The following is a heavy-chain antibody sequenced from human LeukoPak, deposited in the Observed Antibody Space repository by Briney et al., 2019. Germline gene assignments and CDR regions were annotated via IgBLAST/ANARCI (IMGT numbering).Heavy chain of an antibody. CDR1: GGSISSGGYY. Sequence: SETLSLTCTVSGGSISSGGYYWSWIRQHPGKGLEWIGYIYYSGITYYNPSLKSRVTISEDTSKNQFSLKLSSVTAADTAVYYCARERTTVNTRALDYWGQGTLVTVSS. D-gene: IGHD4-17*01. V-gene: IGHV4-31*03. CDR3: ARERTTVNTRALDY. J-gene: IGHJ4*02. CDR2: IYYSGIT.